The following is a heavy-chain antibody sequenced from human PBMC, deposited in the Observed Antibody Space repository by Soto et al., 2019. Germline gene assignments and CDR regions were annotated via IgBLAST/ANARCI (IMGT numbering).Heavy chain of an antibody. J-gene: IGHJ4*02. Sequence: PGGSLRLSCAASGFTFSNYAMSWVHQAPGKGLEWVSSISDGGGGTYYADSVKGRFTISRDNSKNTLSLQMSSLRAEDTAVYYCTTSGIAAAADYFDYWGQGTLVTVSS. V-gene: IGHV3-23*01. CDR2: ISDGGGGT. D-gene: IGHD6-13*01. CDR3: TTSGIAAAADYFDY. CDR1: GFTFSNYA.